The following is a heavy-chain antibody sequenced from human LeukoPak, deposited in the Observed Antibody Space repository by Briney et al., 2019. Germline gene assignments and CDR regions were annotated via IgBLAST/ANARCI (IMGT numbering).Heavy chain of an antibody. J-gene: IGHJ4*02. CDR3: ARDSIPLGSAEY. V-gene: IGHV1-8*03. CDR1: GYTFTSYD. CDR2: MNPNSANT. D-gene: IGHD3-10*01. Sequence: ASVKVSCKASGYTFTSYDINWVRQATGQGLEWMGWMNPNSANTGYAQKFQGRVTITRDTSASTAYMELSSLRSEDTAVYYCARDSIPLGSAEYWGQGTLVTVSS.